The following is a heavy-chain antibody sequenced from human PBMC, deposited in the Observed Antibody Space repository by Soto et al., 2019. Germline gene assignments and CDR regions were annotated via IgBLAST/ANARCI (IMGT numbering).Heavy chain of an antibody. CDR1: GFTFSSYA. CDR3: ARDKWGYSYGWWFDP. J-gene: IGHJ5*02. CDR2: ISYDGSNK. V-gene: IGHV3-30-3*01. D-gene: IGHD5-18*01. Sequence: QVQLVESGGGVVQPGRSLRLSCAASGFTFSSYAMHWVRQAPGKGLEWVAVISYDGSNKYYADSVKGRFTISRDNSKNTLYLQMNSLRAEDRAVYYCARDKWGYSYGWWFDPWGQGTLVTVSS.